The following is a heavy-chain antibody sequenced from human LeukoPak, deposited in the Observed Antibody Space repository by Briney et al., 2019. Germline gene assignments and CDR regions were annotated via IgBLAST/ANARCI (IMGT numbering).Heavy chain of an antibody. J-gene: IGHJ4*02. CDR3: TRSMYGEGRRIIDFDY. Sequence: GGSLRLSCAASGFTFSDHYIDRVRQAPGKGLELVGRSRNKVNSYTTAYAASVIGRFTVSRDDLSATVYLQMNSLKTEDTAVYYCTRSMYGEGRRIIDFDYWGQGTLLTVSS. V-gene: IGHV3-72*01. D-gene: IGHD4/OR15-4a*01. CDR1: GFTFSDHY. CDR2: SRNKVNSYTT.